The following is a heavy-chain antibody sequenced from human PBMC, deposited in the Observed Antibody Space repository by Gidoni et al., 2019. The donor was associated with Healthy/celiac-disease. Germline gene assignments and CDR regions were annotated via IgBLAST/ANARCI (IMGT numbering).Heavy chain of an antibody. CDR3: ARRTLLRGYSYGYSY. CDR2: IYDRGSP. J-gene: IGHJ4*02. D-gene: IGHD5-18*01. CDR1: GGSISSSSYY. V-gene: IGHV4-39*01. Sequence: LQLQASGPGLVMPSATLSLPCPVSGGSISSSSYYVGWIRQPPGKVLEWIGRIYDRGSPYYTPSLKSRVTISLDTSKNQFSLKLSSVTAADTAVYYCARRTLLRGYSYGYSYWGQGTLVTVSS.